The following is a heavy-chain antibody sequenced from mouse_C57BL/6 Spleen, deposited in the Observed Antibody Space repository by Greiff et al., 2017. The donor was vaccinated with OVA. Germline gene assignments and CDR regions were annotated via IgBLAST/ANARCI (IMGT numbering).Heavy chain of an antibody. CDR3: ARGRDYYGSSYVVY. CDR2: IHPNSGST. CDR1: GYTFTSYW. J-gene: IGHJ2*01. V-gene: IGHV1-64*01. Sequence: QVQLKQPGAELVKPGASVKLSCKASGYTFTSYWMNWVKQRPGQGLEWIGMIHPNSGSTNYNEKFKSKATLTVDKSSSTAYMQLSSLTSEDSAVYCCARGRDYYGSSYVVYWGQGTTLTVSS. D-gene: IGHD1-1*01.